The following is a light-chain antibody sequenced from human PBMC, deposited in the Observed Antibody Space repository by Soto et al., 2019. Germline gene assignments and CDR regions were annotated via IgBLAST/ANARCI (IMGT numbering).Light chain of an antibody. Sequence: DIQMSQSPSTLSASVGDRVNITCRASRSLTRWMAWYQQKPGQAPRLLIYSASRGATGFPARFSGSGSGTDFTLTISRLEPEDSAVYYCQQHGTTFGQGTKVDIK. CDR3: QQHGTT. V-gene: IGKV1-5*01. J-gene: IGKJ1*01. CDR2: SAS. CDR1: RSLTRW.